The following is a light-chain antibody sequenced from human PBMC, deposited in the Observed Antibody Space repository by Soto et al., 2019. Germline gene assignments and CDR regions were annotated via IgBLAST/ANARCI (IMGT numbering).Light chain of an antibody. CDR3: AAWDDNLNVL. V-gene: IGLV1-44*01. J-gene: IGLJ1*01. Sequence: QSVLTQPPSASGTPGQRVTISCSGSSSNIRSNTVNWYQQLPGTAPKLLIYSNNQRPSGVPDRFSGSKSGTSASLAISGLQSEDEADYYCAAWDDNLNVLFGTGTKVTVL. CDR1: SSNIRSNT. CDR2: SNN.